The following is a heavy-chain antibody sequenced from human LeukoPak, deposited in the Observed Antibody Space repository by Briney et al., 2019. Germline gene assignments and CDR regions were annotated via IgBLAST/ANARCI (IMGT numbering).Heavy chain of an antibody. CDR3: ARVGYSSLAFDI. CDR2: INPNSGGT. D-gene: IGHD5-18*01. J-gene: IGHJ3*02. Sequence: EASVKVSCXASGYTFTGYYMHWVRQAPGQGLGWMGRINPNSGGTNYAQKFQGRVTMTRDTSISTAYMELSRLRSDDTAVYYCARVGYSSLAFDIWGQGTMVTVSS. CDR1: GYTFTGYY. V-gene: IGHV1-2*06.